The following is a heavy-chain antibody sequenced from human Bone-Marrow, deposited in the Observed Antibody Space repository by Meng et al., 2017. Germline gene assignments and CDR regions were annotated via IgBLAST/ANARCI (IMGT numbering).Heavy chain of an antibody. CDR1: GGSISSINW. D-gene: IGHD3-10*01. Sequence: QGPVQGSGPGLVKPSGTLSLTCAVSGGSISSINWWTWVRQPPGKGLEWIGEIFHTGNTNFHPSLKSRVTISVDKSKNQFSLNLNSVTAADTAVYYCARVDWSGGNPIDSWGQGTLVTVSS. CDR3: ARVDWSGGNPIDS. V-gene: IGHV4-4*02. CDR2: IFHTGNT. J-gene: IGHJ4*02.